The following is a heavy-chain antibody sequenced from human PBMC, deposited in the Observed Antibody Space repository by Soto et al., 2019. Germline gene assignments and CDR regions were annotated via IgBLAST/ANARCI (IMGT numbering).Heavy chain of an antibody. J-gene: IGHJ4*02. D-gene: IGHD1-26*01. CDR2: ISSSSSTI. CDR3: AIEGGELNYFDY. V-gene: IGHV3-48*01. Sequence: EVQLVESGGGLVQPGGSLRLSCAASGFTFSSYSMNWVRQAPGKGPEWVSYISSSSSTIYYADSVKGRFTISRDKAKNALYLQMNSLRAEDTAVYYCAIEGGELNYFDYWGQGTLVTVSS. CDR1: GFTFSSYS.